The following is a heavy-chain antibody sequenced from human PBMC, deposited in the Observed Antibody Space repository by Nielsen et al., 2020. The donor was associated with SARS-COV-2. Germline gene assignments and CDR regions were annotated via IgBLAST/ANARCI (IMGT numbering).Heavy chain of an antibody. CDR1: GFTFSTYA. Sequence: GGSLRLSCAASGFTFSTYAMSWVRQAPGKGLEWVSAISASGDNTYYADSVKGRFTISRDNSKNTLYLQMSSLRAEDTAVYYCAKSAYYDIFGVQGHFDYWGQGTLVTVSS. CDR3: AKSAYYDIFGVQGHFDY. D-gene: IGHD3-9*01. J-gene: IGHJ4*02. V-gene: IGHV3-23*01. CDR2: ISASGDNT.